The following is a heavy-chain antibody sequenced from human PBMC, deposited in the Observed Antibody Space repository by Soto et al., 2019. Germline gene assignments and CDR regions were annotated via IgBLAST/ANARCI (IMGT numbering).Heavy chain of an antibody. Sequence: GTSVKVTCKASGCTLTGNYRQWVRQAPGQGLEWMGWINPNSGGTNYAQKFQGWVTMTRDTSISTAYMELSRLRSDDTAVYYCASYDRGSGRYTLCHWGQGNLVTVSS. CDR2: INPNSGGT. J-gene: IGHJ4*02. CDR1: GCTLTGNY. V-gene: IGHV1-2*04. D-gene: IGHD3-10*01. CDR3: ASYDRGSGRYTLCH.